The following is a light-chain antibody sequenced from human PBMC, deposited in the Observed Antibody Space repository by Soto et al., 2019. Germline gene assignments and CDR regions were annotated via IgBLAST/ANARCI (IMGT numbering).Light chain of an antibody. Sequence: EIVLTLSPSTLSLSPVERATLCGIASQSISNFLAWYQQKPGQAPRLLIYDASKRATDIPDRFIGSGSGTDFTLTISSLEPEDFAVYYCHQRSNWPPFTFGGGTKVDIK. J-gene: IGKJ4*01. CDR2: DAS. CDR1: QSISNF. CDR3: HQRSNWPPFT. V-gene: IGKV3-11*01.